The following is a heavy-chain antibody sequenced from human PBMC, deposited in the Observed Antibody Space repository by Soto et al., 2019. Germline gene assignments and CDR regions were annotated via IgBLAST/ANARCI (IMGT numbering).Heavy chain of an antibody. CDR2: IIPIFGTA. Sequence: SVKVSCKASGGTFSSYAISWVRQAPGQGLEWMGGIIPIFGTANYAQKFQGRVTITADTSTSTAYMELRSLRSDDTAVYYCARALTNYDFWSGYYTGYYYYGMDVWGQGTTVTVSS. CDR3: ARALTNYDFWSGYYTGYYYYGMDV. D-gene: IGHD3-3*01. V-gene: IGHV1-69*06. J-gene: IGHJ6*02. CDR1: GGTFSSYA.